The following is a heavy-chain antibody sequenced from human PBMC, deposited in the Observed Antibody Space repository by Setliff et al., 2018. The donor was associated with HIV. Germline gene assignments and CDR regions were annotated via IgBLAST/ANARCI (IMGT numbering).Heavy chain of an antibody. CDR1: GGSTSSDY. CDR2: IYYSGST. D-gene: IGHD4-17*01. Sequence: SETLSLTCTVSGGSTSSDYWSWIRQPPGKGLEWIGYIYYSGSTYYTPSLKSRVTISIDTSKHQFSLKLSSVTAADTAVYYCARGTAPRRGTNYGGNYPLDSWGQGTLVTVSS. V-gene: IGHV4-59*12. J-gene: IGHJ4*02. CDR3: ARGTAPRRGTNYGGNYPLDS.